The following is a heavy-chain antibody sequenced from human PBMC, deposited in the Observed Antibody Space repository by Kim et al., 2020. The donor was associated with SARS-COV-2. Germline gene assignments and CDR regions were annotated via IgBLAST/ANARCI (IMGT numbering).Heavy chain of an antibody. D-gene: IGHD3-16*02. V-gene: IGHV1-18*01. J-gene: IGHJ4*02. Sequence: ASVKVSCKASGYTFTSYGISWVRQAPGQGLEWMGWISAYNGNTNYAQKLQGRVTMTTDTSTSTAYMELRSLRSDDTAVYYCARSLRLGELSLNYYVDYWGQGTLVTVSS. CDR1: GYTFTSYG. CDR2: ISAYNGNT. CDR3: ARSLRLGELSLNYYVDY.